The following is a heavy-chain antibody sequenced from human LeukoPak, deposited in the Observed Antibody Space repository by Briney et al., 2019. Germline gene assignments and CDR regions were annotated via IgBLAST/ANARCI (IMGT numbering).Heavy chain of an antibody. Sequence: SETLSLTCAVYGGSFSDYYWSWIRQPPGKGLEWIGEINHSGSTNYSPSLKSRVTISVDTSKNPFSLKLISVTAADTAVYYCARGRSLRRFNGFGPWGQGTLVTVSS. CDR2: INHSGST. V-gene: IGHV4-34*01. J-gene: IGHJ5*02. CDR1: GGSFSDYY. CDR3: ARGRSLRRFNGFGP.